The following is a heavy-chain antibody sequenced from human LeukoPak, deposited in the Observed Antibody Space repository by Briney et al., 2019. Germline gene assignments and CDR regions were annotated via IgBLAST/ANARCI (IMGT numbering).Heavy chain of an antibody. CDR1: GYTFTSYD. CDR2: MNPNSGNT. J-gene: IGHJ5*02. V-gene: IGHV1-8*01. CDR3: ALMIVGATTWFDP. Sequence: ASVKVSCKASGYTFTSYDINWVRQATGQGLEWMGWMNPNSGNTGYAQKFQGRVTMTRNTSISTAYMELSSLRSEDTAVYYCALMIVGATTWFDPWGQGTLVTVSS. D-gene: IGHD1-26*01.